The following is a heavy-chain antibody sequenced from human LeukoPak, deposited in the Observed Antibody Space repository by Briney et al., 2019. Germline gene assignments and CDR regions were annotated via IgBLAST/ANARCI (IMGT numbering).Heavy chain of an antibody. CDR2: ISYDGSNK. CDR1: GFTFSSYG. CDR3: AGSGYYYDSSGYQGAFDI. D-gene: IGHD3-22*01. V-gene: IGHV3-30*03. Sequence: PGGSLRLSCAASGFTFSSYGMHWVRQAPGKGLEWVAVISYDGSNKYYADSVKGRFTISRDNSKNTLYLQMNSLRAEDTAVYYCAGSGYYYDSSGYQGAFDIWGQGTMVTVSS. J-gene: IGHJ3*02.